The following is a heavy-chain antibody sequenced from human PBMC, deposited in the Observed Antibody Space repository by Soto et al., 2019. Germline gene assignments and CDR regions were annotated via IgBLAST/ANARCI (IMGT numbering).Heavy chain of an antibody. CDR2: IGTAGDT. D-gene: IGHD2-15*01. CDR3: ARGQEVGAHFFDS. J-gene: IGHJ4*02. Sequence: GSLRLYCEASVFTFSGFDMHWVRQPTGKGLEWVSTIGTAGDTYYAVSVKGRFTISRDNAKNSLSLQMNSLRAGDTAVYFCARGQEVGAHFFDSWGQGTQVTVSS. V-gene: IGHV3-13*01. CDR1: VFTFSGFD.